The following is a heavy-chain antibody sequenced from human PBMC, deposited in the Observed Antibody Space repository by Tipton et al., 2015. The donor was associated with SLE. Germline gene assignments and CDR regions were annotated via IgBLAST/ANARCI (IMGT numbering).Heavy chain of an antibody. CDR1: GGSISGYL. CDR2: VYNSGNT. J-gene: IGHJ4*02. D-gene: IGHD3-22*01. Sequence: LRLSCTVSGGSISGYLWSWIRQAPGNGLEWIGYVYNSGNTNYNPSLKSRVTISIATPKNQFSLNLNSVTAADTAVYYCARVGYDSSGFDYWGQGTLVTVSS. CDR3: ARVGYDSSGFDY. V-gene: IGHV4-59*01.